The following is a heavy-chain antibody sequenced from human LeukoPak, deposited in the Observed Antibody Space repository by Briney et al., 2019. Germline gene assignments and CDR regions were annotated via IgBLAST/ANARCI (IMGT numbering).Heavy chain of an antibody. V-gene: IGHV3-49*04. CDR3: TRVSGSYPYFDY. CDR2: IRSKAYGGTT. Sequence: GGSLRLSCAASGFTFSSYAMHWVRQAPGKGLEWVGFIRSKAYGGTTEYAASAKGRFTISRDDSKSIAYLQMNSLKTEDTAVYYCTRVSGSYPYFDYWGQGTLVTVSS. CDR1: GFTFSSYA. D-gene: IGHD1-26*01. J-gene: IGHJ4*02.